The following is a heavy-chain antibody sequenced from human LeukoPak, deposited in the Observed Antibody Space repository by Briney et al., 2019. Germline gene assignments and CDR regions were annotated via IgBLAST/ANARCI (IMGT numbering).Heavy chain of an antibody. J-gene: IGHJ4*02. CDR1: SGSISTSNYY. Sequence: SETLSLTCTVSSGSISTSNYYWGWVRQPPGKALEWIGNIFYSGSTYYSPSRKSRVTISLDTSKNQFSLKLSSVTAADAAVYYCARLAVAGIDYWGQGTLVTVSS. CDR2: IFYSGST. D-gene: IGHD6-19*01. V-gene: IGHV4-39*07. CDR3: ARLAVAGIDY.